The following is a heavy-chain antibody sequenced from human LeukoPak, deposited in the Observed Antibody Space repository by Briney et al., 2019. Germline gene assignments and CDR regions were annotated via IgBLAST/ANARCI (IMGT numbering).Heavy chain of an antibody. CDR2: INWNGGST. V-gene: IGHV3-20*04. Sequence: GGSLRLSCAASGFTFDDYGMSWVRQAPGRGLEWVSGINWNGGSTGYADSVKGRFTISRDNAKNSLYLQMNSLRAEDTALYYCARTYYYDSSGYFTEGFAFDIWVQGTMVTVSS. J-gene: IGHJ3*02. CDR3: ARTYYYDSSGYFTEGFAFDI. D-gene: IGHD3-22*01. CDR1: GFTFDDYG.